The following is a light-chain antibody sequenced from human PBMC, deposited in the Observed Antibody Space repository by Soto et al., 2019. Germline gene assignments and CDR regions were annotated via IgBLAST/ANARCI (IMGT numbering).Light chain of an antibody. V-gene: IGLV3-1*01. CDR1: KLGDKY. Sequence: SYELTQPPSVSVSPGQTASITCSGDKLGDKYACWYQQKPGQSPVLVIYQDSKRPSGIPERFSGSNSGNTATLTISETQAMDEADYYCQAWDSNSGVFGTGTKLPS. CDR2: QDS. J-gene: IGLJ1*01. CDR3: QAWDSNSGV.